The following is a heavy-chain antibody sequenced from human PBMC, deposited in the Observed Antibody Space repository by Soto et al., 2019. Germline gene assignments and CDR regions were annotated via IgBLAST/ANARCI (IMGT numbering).Heavy chain of an antibody. CDR3: ARLPIVVVPAAQYYFDY. J-gene: IGHJ4*02. Sequence: GGSLRLSCAASGFTFSSYSMNWVRQAPGKGLEWVSSISSSSSYIYYADSVKGRFTISRDNAKNSLYLKMNSLRAEDTAVYYCARLPIVVVPAAQYYFDYWGQGTLVTVSS. D-gene: IGHD2-2*01. V-gene: IGHV3-21*01. CDR1: GFTFSSYS. CDR2: ISSSSSYI.